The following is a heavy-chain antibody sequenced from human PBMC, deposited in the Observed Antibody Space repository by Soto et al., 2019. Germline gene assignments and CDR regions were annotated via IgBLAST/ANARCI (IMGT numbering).Heavy chain of an antibody. CDR1: GFTFSSYS. V-gene: IGHV3-48*02. CDR2: ISSSSSTI. D-gene: IGHD2-2*01. J-gene: IGHJ5*02. Sequence: EVQLVESGGGLVQPGGSLRLSCAASGFTFSSYSMNWVRQAPGKGLEWVSYISSSSSTIYYADSVKGRFTISRDNAKNPLYLQMNSLRDEDAAGYYCARESAALNWFDPWGQGTLVTVSS. CDR3: ARESAALNWFDP.